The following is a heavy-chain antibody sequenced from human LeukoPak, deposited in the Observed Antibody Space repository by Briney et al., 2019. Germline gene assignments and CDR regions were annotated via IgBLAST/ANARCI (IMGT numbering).Heavy chain of an antibody. V-gene: IGHV4-30-4*08. CDR1: GGSISSGDYY. CDR3: ARVRDYYDSSGYKEXLVDY. CDR2: IYYSGST. J-gene: IGHJ4*02. Sequence: PSETLSLTGTVSGGSISSGDYYWSWIRQPPGKGLEWIGYIYYSGSTYYNPSLKSRVTISVDTSKNQFSLKLSSVTAADTAVYYCARVRDYYDSSGYKEXLVDYWGQGXXVTVSS. D-gene: IGHD3-22*01.